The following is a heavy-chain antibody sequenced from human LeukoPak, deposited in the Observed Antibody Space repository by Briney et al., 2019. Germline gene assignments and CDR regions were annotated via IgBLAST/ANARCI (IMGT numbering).Heavy chain of an antibody. Sequence: KPSETLSLTCTVSGGSISSSSYYWGWIRQPPGKGLEWIGSIYYRGSTYSNPSVKTRATITVDTSNNQFSLKLSSVTAAYTAAYYCASQSGATIFYGNWFDPWGQGTLVTVSS. D-gene: IGHD3-3*01. V-gene: IGHV4-39*01. CDR1: GGSISSSSYY. CDR3: ASQSGATIFYGNWFDP. J-gene: IGHJ5*02. CDR2: IYYRGST.